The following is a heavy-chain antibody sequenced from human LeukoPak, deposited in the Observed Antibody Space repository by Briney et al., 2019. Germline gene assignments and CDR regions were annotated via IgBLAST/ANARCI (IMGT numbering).Heavy chain of an antibody. D-gene: IGHD6-13*01. V-gene: IGHV4-4*02. CDR2: IYHSGST. Sequence: PSETLSLTCAVSGGSISSSNWWSWVRQPPGKGLEWIGEIYHSGSTNYNPSLKSRVTISVDKSKNQFSLKLSSVTAADTAVYYCARIGLSAAGPKWWFDLWGRGTLVTVSS. CDR3: ARIGLSAAGPKWWFDL. CDR1: GGSISSSNW. J-gene: IGHJ2*01.